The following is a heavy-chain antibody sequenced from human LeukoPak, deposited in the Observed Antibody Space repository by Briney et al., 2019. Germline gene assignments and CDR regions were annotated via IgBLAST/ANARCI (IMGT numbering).Heavy chain of an antibody. J-gene: IGHJ4*02. CDR3: AKDDYYDTSGYRD. V-gene: IGHV3-30*04. CDR2: ISYDVGKK. CDR1: GFTFSSYA. D-gene: IGHD3-22*01. Sequence: PGGSLRLSSAASGFTFSSYAMHWVRQAPGKGLEWVAVISYDVGKKYYADSVKGRFTISRDNSKNTLYLQMNSLRAEDTAVYYCAKDDYYDTSGYRDWGQGTLVTVSS.